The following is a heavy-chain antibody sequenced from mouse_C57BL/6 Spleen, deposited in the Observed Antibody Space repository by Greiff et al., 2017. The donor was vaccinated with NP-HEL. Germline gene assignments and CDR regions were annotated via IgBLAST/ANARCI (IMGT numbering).Heavy chain of an antibody. CDR3: ARGHYYGSSYDYAMDY. CDR2: ILPGSGST. CDR1: GYTFTGYW. D-gene: IGHD1-1*01. J-gene: IGHJ4*01. V-gene: IGHV1-9*01. Sequence: VQLQQSGAELMKPGASVKLSCKATGYTFTGYWIEWVKQRPGHGLEWIGEILPGSGSTNYNEKFKGKATLTADTSSNTADMQLSSLTTEDSAIYYCARGHYYGSSYDYAMDYWGQGTSVTVSS.